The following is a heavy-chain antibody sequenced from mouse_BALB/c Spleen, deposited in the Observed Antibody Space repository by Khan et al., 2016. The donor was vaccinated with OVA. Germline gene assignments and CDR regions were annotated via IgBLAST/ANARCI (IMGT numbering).Heavy chain of an antibody. Sequence: VRLQQSGPELMKPGASVKISCKASGYSFTSYYIHWVMESHGKSLEWIGYIDPFSGDTTYNQKFKGKATLTVDKSSSTAYILLSNLTSEDSAVHYCTRHGYVAWFTYWGQGTLVTVSA. CDR1: GYSFTSYY. J-gene: IGHJ3*01. CDR2: IDPFSGDT. V-gene: IGHV1-31*01. D-gene: IGHD2-2*01. CDR3: TRHGYVAWFTY.